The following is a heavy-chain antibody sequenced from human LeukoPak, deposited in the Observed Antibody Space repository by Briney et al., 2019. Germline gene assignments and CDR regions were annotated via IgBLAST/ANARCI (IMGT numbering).Heavy chain of an antibody. CDR3: ARDHEMGGMDV. V-gene: IGHV1-69*04. CDR1: GGTFSCYT. D-gene: IGHD5-24*01. Sequence: GASVKVSCKASGGTFSCYTISWVRQAPGQGLEWMGRIIPILGIANYAQKFQGRVTITADKSTSTAYMELSSLRSEDTAVYYCARDHEMGGMDVWGQGTTVTVSS. J-gene: IGHJ6*02. CDR2: IIPILGIA.